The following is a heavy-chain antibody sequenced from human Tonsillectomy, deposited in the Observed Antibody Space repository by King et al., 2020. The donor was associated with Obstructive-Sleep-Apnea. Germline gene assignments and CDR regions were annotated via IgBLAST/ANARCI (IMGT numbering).Heavy chain of an antibody. J-gene: IGHJ4*02. D-gene: IGHD6-13*01. CDR3: ARDYSSSWYYGYFDY. CDR1: GFTFSSYS. CDR2: ISSSSSYI. Sequence: VQLVESGGGLVKPGGSLRLSCAASGFTFSSYSMNWVRQAPGKGLDWVSSISSSSSYIYYADSVKGRFTISRDNAKNSLYLQMNSLRAEDTAVYYCARDYSSSWYYGYFDYWGQGTLVTVSS. V-gene: IGHV3-21*01.